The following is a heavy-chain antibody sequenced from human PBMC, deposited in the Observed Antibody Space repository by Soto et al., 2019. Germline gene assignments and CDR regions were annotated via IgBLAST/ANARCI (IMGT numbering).Heavy chain of an antibody. D-gene: IGHD2-15*01. CDR3: ARVRRGGRLYYYYGMYV. V-gene: IGHV1-69*06. J-gene: IGHJ6*02. CDR1: GGTFSSYA. Sequence: QVQLVQSGAEVKKPGSSVKVSCKASGGTFSSYAISWVRQAPGQGLEWMGGIIPIFGTANYAQKFQGRVRITADKSTSTAYMELSSLRSEDTAVYYCARVRRGGRLYYYYGMYVWGQGTTVTFSS. CDR2: IIPIFGTA.